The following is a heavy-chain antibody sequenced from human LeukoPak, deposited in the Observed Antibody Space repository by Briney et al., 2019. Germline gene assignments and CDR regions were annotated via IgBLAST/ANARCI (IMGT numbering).Heavy chain of an antibody. CDR1: GGSISSYY. D-gene: IGHD2-21*01. CDR2: IYYSGST. CDR3: AGDHGVRGLWWSGYYGMDV. Sequence: SETLSLTCTVSGGSISSYYWSWIRQPPGKGLEWIGYIYYSGSTNYNPSLKSRVTISVDTSKNQFSLKLSFVTAADTAVYYCAGDHGVRGLWWSGYYGMDVWGQGTTVTVSS. V-gene: IGHV4-59*01. J-gene: IGHJ6*02.